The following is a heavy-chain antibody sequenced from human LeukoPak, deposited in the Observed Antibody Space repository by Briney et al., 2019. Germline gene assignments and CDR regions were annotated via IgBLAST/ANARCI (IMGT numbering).Heavy chain of an antibody. CDR3: AKDGALLRWPVYYFDY. CDR2: IKQDGSET. Sequence: GGSLRLSCAASGFTFRTNWMSWVRQAPGKGLEWVANIKQDGSETYYVDSVKGRFTISRDNAKNTLYLQMNSLRAEDTAVYYCAKDGALLRWPVYYFDYWGQGTLVTVSS. D-gene: IGHD4-23*01. V-gene: IGHV3-7*03. J-gene: IGHJ4*02. CDR1: GFTFRTNW.